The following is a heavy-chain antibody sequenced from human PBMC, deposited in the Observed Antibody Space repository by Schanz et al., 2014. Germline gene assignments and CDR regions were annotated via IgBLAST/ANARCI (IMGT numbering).Heavy chain of an antibody. Sequence: EVQLVESGGDLVQPGGSLRLSCAASGFTFSSYSMNWVRQTPGKGLEWVSYISTRSITTYYPASLKSRFTISRDDAKNSLYLQLTSLTAEDTAVYYCARGEFGRLFPTWFDPWGQGTLVTVSS. D-gene: IGHD3-10*01. V-gene: IGHV3-48*01. J-gene: IGHJ5*02. CDR2: ISTRSITT. CDR1: GFTFSSYS. CDR3: ARGEFGRLFPTWFDP.